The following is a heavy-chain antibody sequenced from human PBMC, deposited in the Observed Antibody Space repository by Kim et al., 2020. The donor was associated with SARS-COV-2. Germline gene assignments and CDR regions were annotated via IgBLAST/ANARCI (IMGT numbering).Heavy chain of an antibody. V-gene: IGHV5-51*01. D-gene: IGHD6-19*01. J-gene: IGHJ6*02. Sequence: GESLKISCQGSGYSFSSYWIAWVRQMPGKGLEWMGIIYPGDSDTRYSPSFQGQVIISADKSISTAYLQWSSLEASDTAMYYCARRSGIAVARLYGMDVWGQGTTVTVYS. CDR2: IYPGDSDT. CDR1: GYSFSSYW. CDR3: ARRSGIAVARLYGMDV.